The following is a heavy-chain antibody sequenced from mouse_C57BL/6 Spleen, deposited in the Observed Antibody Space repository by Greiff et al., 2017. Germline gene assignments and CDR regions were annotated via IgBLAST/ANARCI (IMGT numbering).Heavy chain of an antibody. D-gene: IGHD2-5*01. V-gene: IGHV1-62-2*01. CDR2: FYPGSGSI. CDR1: GYTFTEYT. CDR3: ARHGAYYSNYGWYFDV. Sequence: VKLQESGAELVKPGASVKLSCKASGYTFTEYTIHWVKQRSGQGLEWIGWFYPGSGSIKYNEKFKDKATLTADKSSSTVYMELSRLTSEDSAVYFCARHGAYYSNYGWYFDVWGTGTTVTVSS. J-gene: IGHJ1*03.